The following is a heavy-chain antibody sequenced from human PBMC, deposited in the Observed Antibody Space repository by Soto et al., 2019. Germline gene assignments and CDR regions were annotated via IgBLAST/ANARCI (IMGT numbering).Heavy chain of an antibody. CDR2: ISAYNGNT. Sequence: ASVKVSCKASGYTFTSYGISWVRQAPGQGLEWMGWISAYNGNTNYAQKLQGRVTMTTDTSTSTAYMELRSLRSDDTAVYYCANLHSGPLLYGGWFDPWGQGNLVTVSS. CDR3: ANLHSGPLLYGGWFDP. V-gene: IGHV1-18*04. CDR1: GYTFTSYG. D-gene: IGHD2-2*02. J-gene: IGHJ5*02.